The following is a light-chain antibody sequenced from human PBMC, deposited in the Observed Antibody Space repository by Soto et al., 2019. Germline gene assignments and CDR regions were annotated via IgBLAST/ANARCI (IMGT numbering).Light chain of an antibody. CDR3: QVWDSSSVV. CDR2: EDN. Sequence: SYELTQPPSVSVSPGQTASITCSGDKLGDKYVCWYQQKPGQSPELDIYEDNKRPSGIPERLSGSNSGNTATLTISGTQAMDEADYYCQVWDSSSVVFGGGTKVTVL. V-gene: IGLV3-1*01. CDR1: KLGDKY. J-gene: IGLJ2*01.